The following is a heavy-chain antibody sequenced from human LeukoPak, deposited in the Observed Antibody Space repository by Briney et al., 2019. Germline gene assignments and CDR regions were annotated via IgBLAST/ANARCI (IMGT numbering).Heavy chain of an antibody. CDR1: GFTFSGYP. CDR3: ARAYYDSGGYYYDY. Sequence: GGSLRLSCAASGFTFSGYPMHWVRQAPGKGLEYVSAISSNGDSTYYANSVKGRFAISRDNSKNTLYLQMGSLRAEDMAVYYCARAYYDSGGYYYDYWGQGTLVTVSS. V-gene: IGHV3-64*01. J-gene: IGHJ4*02. CDR2: ISSNGDST. D-gene: IGHD3-22*01.